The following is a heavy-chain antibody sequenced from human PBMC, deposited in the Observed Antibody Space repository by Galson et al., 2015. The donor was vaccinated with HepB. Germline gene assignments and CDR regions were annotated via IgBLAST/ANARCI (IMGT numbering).Heavy chain of an antibody. J-gene: IGHJ6*02. V-gene: IGHV5-51*01. CDR1: GYSFTSYW. CDR2: IYPGDSDT. Sequence: QSGAEVKKPGESLKISCKGSGYSFTSYWIGWVRQMPGKGLEWMGIIYPGDSDTRYSPSFQGQVTISADKSISTAYLQWSSLKASDTAMYYCARSNYYGSGSYYPLGYYYGMDVWGQGTTVTVSS. D-gene: IGHD3-10*01. CDR3: ARSNYYGSGSYYPLGYYYGMDV.